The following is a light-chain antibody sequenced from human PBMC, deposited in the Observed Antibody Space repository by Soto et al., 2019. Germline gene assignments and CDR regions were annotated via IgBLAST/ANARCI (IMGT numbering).Light chain of an antibody. Sequence: EIVLTQSPGTLSLSPGERATLSCRASQIISSSSLAWYQQKPGQAPRVLIFGTSNRATGIPDTFSGSGSGTDFTLTISRLEPEDLAVYYCQQYGDSPITFGQGTRLEFK. CDR3: QQYGDSPIT. V-gene: IGKV3-20*01. CDR2: GTS. CDR1: QIISSSS. J-gene: IGKJ5*01.